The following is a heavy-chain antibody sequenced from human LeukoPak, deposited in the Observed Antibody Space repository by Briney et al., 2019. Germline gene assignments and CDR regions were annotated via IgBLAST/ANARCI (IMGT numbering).Heavy chain of an antibody. Sequence: PGGSLRLSCAASGFTVSTNYMSWVRQAPGKGLEWVSVLYSGGSTYYADSVKGRFTISRDNSKNTLYLQMNSLRAEDTAVYYCAKQTGNYDFWSGSPYYMDVWGKGTTVTVSS. D-gene: IGHD3-3*01. CDR3: AKQTGNYDFWSGSPYYMDV. V-gene: IGHV3-53*01. CDR2: LYSGGST. CDR1: GFTVSTNY. J-gene: IGHJ6*03.